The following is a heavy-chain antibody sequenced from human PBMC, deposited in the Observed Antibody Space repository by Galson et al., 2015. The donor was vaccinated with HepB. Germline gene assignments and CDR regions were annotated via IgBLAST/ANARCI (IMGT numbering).Heavy chain of an antibody. Sequence: SLRLSCAASGFTFRYFNMNWVRQAPGKGLEWVSSITSSSSDIYYADSMKGRFTVSRDNAKNSLYLQMNSLRAEDTAVYYCTRDQPGGYCSSTSCYGPQYYFDSWGQGTLVTVSS. CDR3: TRDQPGGYCSSTSCYGPQYYFDS. CDR2: ITSSSSDI. V-gene: IGHV3-21*01. CDR1: GFTFRYFN. J-gene: IGHJ4*02. D-gene: IGHD2-2*01.